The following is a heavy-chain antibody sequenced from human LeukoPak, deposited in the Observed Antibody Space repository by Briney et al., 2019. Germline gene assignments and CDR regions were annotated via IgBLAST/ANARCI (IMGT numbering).Heavy chain of an antibody. CDR1: GGTFSSYA. D-gene: IGHD1-26*01. Sequence: SVKVSCKASGGTFSSYAISWVRQAPGQGPEWMGGIIPIFGTANYAQKFQGRVTITADESTSTAYMELSSLRSEDTAVYYCASARDRGVGSYPYYFDYWGQGTLVTVSS. V-gene: IGHV1-69*13. J-gene: IGHJ4*02. CDR3: ASARDRGVGSYPYYFDY. CDR2: IIPIFGTA.